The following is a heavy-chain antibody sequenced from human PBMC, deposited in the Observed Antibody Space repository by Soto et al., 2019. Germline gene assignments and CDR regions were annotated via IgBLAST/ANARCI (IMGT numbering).Heavy chain of an antibody. V-gene: IGHV4-39*01. CDR3: ATHLQRNWFDP. CDR2: IYYSGST. J-gene: IGHJ5*02. CDR1: GGSISSSSYY. D-gene: IGHD4-4*01. Sequence: SETLSLTCTVSGGSISSSSYYWGWIRQPPGKGLEWIGSIYYSGSTYYNPSLKSRVTISVDTSKNQFSLKLSSVTAADTAVYYCATHLQRNWFDPWGQGTLVTVSS.